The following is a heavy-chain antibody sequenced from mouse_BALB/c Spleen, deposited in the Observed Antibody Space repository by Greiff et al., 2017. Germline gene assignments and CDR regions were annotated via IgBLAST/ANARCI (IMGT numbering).Heavy chain of an antibody. V-gene: IGHV5-15*02. Sequence: EVHLVESGGGLVQPGGSRKLSCAASGFTFSDYGMAWVRQAPGKGPEWVAFISNLAYSIYYADTVTGRFTNSRENAKNTLYLEMSSLRSEDTAMYYCARDYYGSSYWYFDVWGAGTTVTVSS. J-gene: IGHJ1*01. CDR2: ISNLAYSI. CDR1: GFTFSDYG. CDR3: ARDYYGSSYWYFDV. D-gene: IGHD1-1*01.